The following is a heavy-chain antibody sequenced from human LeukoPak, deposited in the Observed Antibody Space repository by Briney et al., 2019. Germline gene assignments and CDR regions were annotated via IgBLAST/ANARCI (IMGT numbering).Heavy chain of an antibody. D-gene: IGHD1-14*01. CDR2: MSYSGSA. CDR3: ARHSSMNQAPDFDY. CDR1: GGSISSYY. V-gene: IGHV4-59*08. J-gene: IGHJ4*02. Sequence: PSETLSLTCTVSGGSISSYYWSWIRQPPGKGLEWIGYMSYSGSANYNPSLKSRVTISVDTSKNQFSLKLSSVTAADTAVYYCARHSSMNQAPDFDYRGQGTLVTVSS.